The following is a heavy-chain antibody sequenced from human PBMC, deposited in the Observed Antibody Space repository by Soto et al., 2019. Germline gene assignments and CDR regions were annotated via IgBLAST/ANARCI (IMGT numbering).Heavy chain of an antibody. CDR1: GFTFSSYA. J-gene: IGHJ6*02. CDR3: AKMPSITMVRGVIGGMDV. CDR2: ISYDGSNK. V-gene: IGHV3-30-3*02. Sequence: QVQLVESGGGVVQPGRSLRLSCAASGFTFSSYAMHWVRQAPGKGLEWVAVISYDGSNKYYADSVKGRFTISRDNSKNTLYLQMNSLRAEDTAVYYCAKMPSITMVRGVIGGMDVWGQGTTVTVSS. D-gene: IGHD3-10*01.